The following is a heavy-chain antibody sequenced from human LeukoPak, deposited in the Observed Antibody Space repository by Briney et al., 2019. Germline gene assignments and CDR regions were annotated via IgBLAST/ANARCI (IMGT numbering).Heavy chain of an antibody. Sequence: GGSLRLSCAASGLTFSSYGMSWVRQAPGKGLEWVAFIRYDGNIKHYADSVKGRFTISRDSSKNTLHLQMNSLRPEDTAGYYCAKGGSSSWDYFDYWGQGTLVTVSS. CDR3: AKGGSSSWDYFDY. V-gene: IGHV3-30*02. CDR1: GLTFSSYG. D-gene: IGHD6-13*01. CDR2: IRYDGNIK. J-gene: IGHJ4*02.